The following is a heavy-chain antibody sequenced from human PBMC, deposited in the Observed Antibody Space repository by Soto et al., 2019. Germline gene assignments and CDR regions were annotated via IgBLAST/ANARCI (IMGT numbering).Heavy chain of an antibody. CDR3: ARELAADGSFDY. CDR2: ISTSGSTI. D-gene: IGHD6-13*01. CDR1: GFTFSRYE. V-gene: IGHV3-48*03. Sequence: PGGSLRLSCAASGFTFSRYEMNWVRQAPGKGLEWISYISTSGSTIYYADSVKGRFTISRDNAKNSLYLQMNSLRAEDTAVYYCARELAADGSFDYWGQGTLVTVSS. J-gene: IGHJ4*02.